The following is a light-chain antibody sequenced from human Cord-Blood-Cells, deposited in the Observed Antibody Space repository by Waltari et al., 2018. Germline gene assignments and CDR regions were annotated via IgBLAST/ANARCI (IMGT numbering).Light chain of an antibody. CDR2: AES. CDR3: QKYNRAPWT. CDR1: QGLSNY. V-gene: IGKV1-27*01. J-gene: IGKJ1*01. Sequence: DIQMTQSPSSLSASVGDRVTITCRARQGLSNYLAWYQQKPGKVPKLLIYAESTLQSGVPARLSGSGSGTDFTRTSSSLQPEDVATYYCQKYNRAPWTFGQGTKLEIK.